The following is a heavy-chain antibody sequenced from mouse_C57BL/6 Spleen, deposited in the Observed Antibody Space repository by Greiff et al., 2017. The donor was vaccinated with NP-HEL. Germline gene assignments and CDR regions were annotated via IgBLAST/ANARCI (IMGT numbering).Heavy chain of an antibody. J-gene: IGHJ3*01. CDR1: GYAFSSYW. CDR3: ARNGYYPFAY. CDR2: IYPGDGDT. Sequence: VQRVESGAELVKPGASVKISCKASGYAFSSYWMNWVKQRPGKGLEWIGQIYPGDGDTNYNGKFKGKATLTADKSSSTAYMQLSSLTSEDSAVYFCARNGYYPFAYWGQGTLVTVSA. D-gene: IGHD2-3*01. V-gene: IGHV1-80*01.